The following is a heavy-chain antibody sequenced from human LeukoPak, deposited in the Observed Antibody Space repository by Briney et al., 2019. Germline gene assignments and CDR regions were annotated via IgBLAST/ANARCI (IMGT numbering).Heavy chain of an antibody. V-gene: IGHV4-34*01. CDR2: INHSGST. CDR3: ARQINRSNWFDP. Sequence: PSETLSLTCAVYGGSFSGYYWSWIRQPPGKGLEWIGEINHSGSTNYNPSPKSRVTISVDTSKNQFSLKLSSVTAADTAVYYCARQINRSNWFDPWGQGALVTVSS. J-gene: IGHJ5*02. CDR1: GGSFSGYY. D-gene: IGHD2/OR15-2a*01.